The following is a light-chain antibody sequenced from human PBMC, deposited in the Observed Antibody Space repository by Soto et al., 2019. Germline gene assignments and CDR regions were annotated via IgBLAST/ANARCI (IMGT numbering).Light chain of an antibody. CDR1: QSVSSSY. CDR3: QQYGSSPLG. V-gene: IGKV3-20*01. J-gene: IGKJ4*01. Sequence: EIVLTQSPGTLSLSPGERATLSCRASQSVSSSYLAWYQQKPGQAPRLLIYGASSRATGIPDRFSGSGSGTDFTLTIIRLEPEDFAVYYCQQYGSSPLGFGGGTKVEIK. CDR2: GAS.